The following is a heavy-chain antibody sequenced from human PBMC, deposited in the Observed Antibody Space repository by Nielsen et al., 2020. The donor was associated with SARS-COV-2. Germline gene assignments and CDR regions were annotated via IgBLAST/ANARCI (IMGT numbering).Heavy chain of an antibody. V-gene: IGHV3-23*01. Sequence: GESLKISCAASGFAFSSYAMNWVRQAPGKGLQWVSAISGSGRNTHYTDSVKGRFTISRDNSKNTLYLQMSSLRAEDTAIYYCAKGATFYYGSGPYNWFDPWGRGILVTVSS. D-gene: IGHD3-10*01. J-gene: IGHJ5*02. CDR2: ISGSGRNT. CDR3: AKGATFYYGSGPYNWFDP. CDR1: GFAFSSYA.